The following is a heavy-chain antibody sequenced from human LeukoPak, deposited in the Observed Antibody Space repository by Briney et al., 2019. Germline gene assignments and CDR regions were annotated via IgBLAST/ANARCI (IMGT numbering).Heavy chain of an antibody. Sequence: GGSLRLSCAASGFIFSDFAVHWVRQAPGKGLDWVALISCDGKKNYYADSVKGRFTISRDNSKNTLYLQMSSLRTEDTAVYYCARDVFTVTTYWADYWGQGTLVTVSS. CDR2: ISCDGKKN. CDR1: GFIFSDFA. D-gene: IGHD4-17*01. V-gene: IGHV3-30*03. CDR3: ARDVFTVTTYWADY. J-gene: IGHJ4*02.